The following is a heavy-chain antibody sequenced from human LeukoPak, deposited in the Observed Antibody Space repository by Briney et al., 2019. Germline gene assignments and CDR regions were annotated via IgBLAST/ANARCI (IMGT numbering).Heavy chain of an antibody. D-gene: IGHD5-12*01. J-gene: IGHJ6*02. CDR3: ARGKCSGYAQGYGMDG. CDR2: IIPFLGIA. V-gene: IGHV1-69*04. Sequence: SVTVSCKASGGTFTSYAISWVRQAPGQGLEWMERIIPFLGIANYELTFPGRVTITAAKSNCKDYLELRSMRPEATDASYCARGKCSGYAQGYGMDGWGQGTTVTVCS. CDR1: GGTFTSYA.